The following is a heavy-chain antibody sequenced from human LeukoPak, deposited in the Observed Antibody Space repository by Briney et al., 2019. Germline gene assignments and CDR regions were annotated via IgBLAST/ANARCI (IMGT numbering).Heavy chain of an antibody. CDR2: IYASGTT. CDR3: ARLTKGRFFDFFFDF. Sequence: SETLSLTCSVSGDSVSDPLKSWGWIRQPPGKGLEWAGNIYASGTTAYNPSLRGRVTVSVDTSKNQFSLKMTSVTAADTAVYYCARLTKGRFFDFFFDFWGQGTLFTVSS. V-gene: IGHV4-39*01. D-gene: IGHD3-9*01. CDR1: GDSVSDPLKS. J-gene: IGHJ4*02.